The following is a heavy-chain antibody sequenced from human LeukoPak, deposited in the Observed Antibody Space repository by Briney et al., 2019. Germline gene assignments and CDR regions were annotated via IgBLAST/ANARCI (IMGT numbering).Heavy chain of an antibody. CDR1: GYTFSSYD. CDR3: ARELRRDKY. J-gene: IGHJ4*02. Sequence: ASVKVSCKASGYTFSSYDINWVRQATGQGLEWMGYMNPDSGNTGYAQNFQGRVTMTVNTSITTAYMELSSLRPEDTAVYYCARELRRDKYWGQGTLVTVSS. V-gene: IGHV1-8*01. D-gene: IGHD1-1*01. CDR2: MNPDSGNT.